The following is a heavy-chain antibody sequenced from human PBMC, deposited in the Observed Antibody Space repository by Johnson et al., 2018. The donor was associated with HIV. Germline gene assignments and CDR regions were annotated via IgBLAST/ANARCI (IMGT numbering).Heavy chain of an antibody. CDR2: IKSKGSGGTT. D-gene: IGHD1-7*01. J-gene: IGHJ3*01. CDR3: ASGGGYELRESDAFEV. Sequence: VQLVESGGGLVKPGGSLRLSCAASGFTFSDYYMSWIRQAPGKGLEWVGRIKSKGSGGTTDYAAAVKGRFTISRDDSKDTLYLQMTNLKIDDTAVYYCASGGGYELRESDAFEVWGQGTVVTVSS. CDR1: GFTFSDYY. V-gene: IGHV3-15*01.